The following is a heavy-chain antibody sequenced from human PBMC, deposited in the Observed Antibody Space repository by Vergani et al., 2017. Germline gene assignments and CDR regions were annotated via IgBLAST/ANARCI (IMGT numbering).Heavy chain of an antibody. CDR3: ARTESFILRYFHWAL. D-gene: IGHD3-9*01. CDR1: GGSITSSSYY. CDR2: IYHSGGA. Sequence: QLPLQESGPGLVKPSETLYLTCTVSGGSITSSSYYWGWIRQPPGKGLEWIGNIYHSGGAYYNPSLKGRVTISVDTSKNQFSLEVTSVTAADTAIYFCARTESFILRYFHWALWGQGTLVTVSS. V-gene: IGHV4-39*01. J-gene: IGHJ4*02.